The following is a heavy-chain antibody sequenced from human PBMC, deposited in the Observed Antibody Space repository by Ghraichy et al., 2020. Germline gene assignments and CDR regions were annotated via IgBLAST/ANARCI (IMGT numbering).Heavy chain of an antibody. V-gene: IGHV4-34*01. CDR1: GGSFSGYY. Sequence: SQTLSLTCAVYGGSFSGYYWSWIRQPPGKGLEWIGEINHSGSTNYNPSLKSRVTISVDTSKNQFSLKLSSVTAADTAVYYCARRTSSFDYWGQGTLVTVSS. CDR3: ARRTSSFDY. J-gene: IGHJ4*02. CDR2: INHSGST. D-gene: IGHD3/OR15-3a*01.